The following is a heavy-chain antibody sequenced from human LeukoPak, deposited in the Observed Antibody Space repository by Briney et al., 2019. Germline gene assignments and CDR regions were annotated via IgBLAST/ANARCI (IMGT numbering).Heavy chain of an antibody. V-gene: IGHV3-23*01. Sequence: GALRLPCAASGFTFSSDAMSWVRQAPGKGLEWVSAISGSGGSTYYADSVKGRFTISRDNSKNTLYLQMNSLRVEDTAVYYCARGPSGYHNTGGQGTLVTVSS. D-gene: IGHD5-12*01. CDR3: ARGPSGYHNT. CDR2: ISGSGGST. J-gene: IGHJ4*02. CDR1: GFTFSSDA.